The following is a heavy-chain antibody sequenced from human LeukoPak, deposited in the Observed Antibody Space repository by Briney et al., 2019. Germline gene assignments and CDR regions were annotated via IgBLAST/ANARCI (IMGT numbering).Heavy chain of an antibody. CDR2: ISSSSSYI. J-gene: IGHJ4*02. CDR3: AKDDTMNLY. CDR1: GFTFSSNS. V-gene: IGHV3-21*04. Sequence: VSLRFSCAASGFTFSSNSMNWVRQAPGKGLEWVSSISSSSSYIYYADSVKGRFTISRDNSKNTLYLQMNSLRAEDTAVYYCAKDDTMNLYWGQGTLVTVSS. D-gene: IGHD3-22*01.